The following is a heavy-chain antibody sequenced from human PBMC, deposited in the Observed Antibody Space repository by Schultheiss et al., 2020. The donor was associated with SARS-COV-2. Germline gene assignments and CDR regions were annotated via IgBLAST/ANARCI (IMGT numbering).Heavy chain of an antibody. CDR3: AKGHWNYALDY. D-gene: IGHD1-7*01. V-gene: IGHV3-48*03. CDR1: GFTFSSYE. CDR2: ISSSGSTI. Sequence: GESLKISCAASGFTFSSYEMNWVRQAPGKGLEWVSYISSSGSTIYYADSLKGRFTISRDNAKNSLYLQMNSLRADDTAVYYCAKGHWNYALDYWGQGTLVTVSS. J-gene: IGHJ4*02.